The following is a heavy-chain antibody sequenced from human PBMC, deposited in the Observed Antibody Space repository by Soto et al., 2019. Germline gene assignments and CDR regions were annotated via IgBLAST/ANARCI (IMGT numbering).Heavy chain of an antibody. CDR1: GYSFTSYW. D-gene: IGHD3-16*01. J-gene: IGHJ6*02. V-gene: IGHV5-51*01. CDR3: ARGVGALYYYYGMDV. Sequence: GESLKISCKGSGYSFTSYWIGWVRQMPGKGLEWMGIIYPGDSDTRYSPSFQGQVTISADKSISTAYLQWSSLKASDTAMYYCARGVGALYYYYGMDVWGQGTTVTVSS. CDR2: IYPGDSDT.